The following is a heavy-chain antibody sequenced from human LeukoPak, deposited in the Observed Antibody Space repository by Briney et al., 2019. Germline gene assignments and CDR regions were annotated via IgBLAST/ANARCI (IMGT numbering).Heavy chain of an antibody. CDR2: IYYSGST. V-gene: IGHV4-59*01. CDR1: GGSISSYY. D-gene: IGHD3-22*01. Sequence: PSETLSLTCTVSGGSISSYYWSWIRQPPGKGLEWIGYIYYSGSTNYNPSLKSRVTISVDTSKNQFSLKLSSVTAADTAVYYCARVIARPFTLGYWGQGTLVTVSS. CDR3: ARVIARPFTLGY. J-gene: IGHJ4*02.